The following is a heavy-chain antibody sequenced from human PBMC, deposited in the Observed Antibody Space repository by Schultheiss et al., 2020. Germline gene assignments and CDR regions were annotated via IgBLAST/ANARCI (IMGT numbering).Heavy chain of an antibody. CDR2: INPNSGGT. V-gene: IGHV1-18*01. Sequence: ASVKVSCKASGYTFASYGISWVRQAPGQGLEWMGWINPNSGGTNYAQKFQGRVTITADKSTSTAYMELSSLRSEDTAVYYCARDQDYYDSSGYYYAFDYWGQGTLVTVSS. CDR3: ARDQDYYDSSGYYYAFDY. CDR1: GYTFASYG. J-gene: IGHJ4*02. D-gene: IGHD3-22*01.